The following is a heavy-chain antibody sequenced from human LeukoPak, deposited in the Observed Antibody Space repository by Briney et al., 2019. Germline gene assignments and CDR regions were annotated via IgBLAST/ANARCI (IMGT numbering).Heavy chain of an antibody. J-gene: IGHJ6*03. CDR2: INPNSGGT. CDR3: ARDPYYYYYYMDV. CDR1: GYTFTGYY. V-gene: IGHV1-2*02. Sequence: ASVKVSCKASGYTFTGYYMHWVRQAPGQGLEWMGWINPNSGGTNYAQKFQGRVTMTRDTSISTAYMELSRLRSDDTAVYYCARDPYYYYYYMDVRGKGTTVTVSS.